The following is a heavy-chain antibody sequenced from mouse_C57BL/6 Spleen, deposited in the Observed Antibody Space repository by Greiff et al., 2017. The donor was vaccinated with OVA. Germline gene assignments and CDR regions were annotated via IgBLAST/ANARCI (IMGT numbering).Heavy chain of an antibody. D-gene: IGHD2-13*01. J-gene: IGHJ2*01. Sequence: QVQLQQPGAELVKPGASVKLSCKASGYTFTSYWMHWVKQRPGQGLEWIGLIHPNSGSTNYNEKFKSKATLTVDKSSSTAYMQLSSLTSEDSAVYYCARSRDGDYTDYWGQGTTLTVSS. CDR3: ARSRDGDYTDY. V-gene: IGHV1-64*01. CDR1: GYTFTSYW. CDR2: IHPNSGST.